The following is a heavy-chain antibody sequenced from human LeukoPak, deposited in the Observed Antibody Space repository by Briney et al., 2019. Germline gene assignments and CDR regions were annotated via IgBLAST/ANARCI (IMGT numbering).Heavy chain of an antibody. J-gene: IGHJ4*02. V-gene: IGHV3-23*01. D-gene: IGHD5-18*01. CDR1: GFTFSSYA. CDR2: ISGSGGST. CDR3: TRHVPIGYSYGIN. Sequence: PGGSLRLSCAASGFTFSSYAMSWVRQAPGKGLEWVSAISGSGGSTFYADSVKGRFTISRDNSKNTLYLQMNSLRAEDTAVYYCTRHVPIGYSYGINWGQGTLVTVSS.